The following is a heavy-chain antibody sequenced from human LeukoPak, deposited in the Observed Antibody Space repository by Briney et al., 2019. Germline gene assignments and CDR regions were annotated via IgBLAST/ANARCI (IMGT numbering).Heavy chain of an antibody. CDR2: IRGSGSNT. CDR1: GFTFSSYV. CDR3: AKVVGDYDILTGYYQRDY. V-gene: IGHV3-23*01. J-gene: IGHJ4*02. Sequence: GGSLRLSCTASGFTFSSYVMSWVRQAPGSGLEWVSAIRGSGSNTYYADSVKGRFTISRDNSKNTLYLQMNSLRAEDTAVYYCAKVVGDYDILTGYYQRDYWGQGTLVTVSS. D-gene: IGHD3-9*01.